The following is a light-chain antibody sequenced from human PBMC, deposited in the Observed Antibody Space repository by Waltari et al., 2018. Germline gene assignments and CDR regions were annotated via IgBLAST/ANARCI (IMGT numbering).Light chain of an antibody. CDR1: QSISTW. V-gene: IGKV1-5*03. Sequence: DIQMTQSPSTLSASVGDRVTITCRASQSISTWLAWYQQKPGKAPKLLIYKASSLESVVPSRCSGSGSGTEFTLTISSLQPDDFATYYCQQYNSYPSFGQGTKVEIK. CDR3: QQYNSYPS. J-gene: IGKJ1*01. CDR2: KAS.